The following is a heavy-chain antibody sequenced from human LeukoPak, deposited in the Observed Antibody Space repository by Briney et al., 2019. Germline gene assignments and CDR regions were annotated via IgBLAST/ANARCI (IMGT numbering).Heavy chain of an antibody. D-gene: IGHD6-13*01. CDR2: IYHSGST. Sequence: PSETLSLTCAVSGGSISSSNWWSWVRPPPGKGLEWIGEIYHSGSTNYNPSLKSRVTISVDKSKNQFSLKLSSVTAADTAVYYCARDRRIAAAFYYYYGMDVWGQGTTVTVSS. CDR1: GGSISSSNW. CDR3: ARDRRIAAAFYYYYGMDV. V-gene: IGHV4-4*02. J-gene: IGHJ6*02.